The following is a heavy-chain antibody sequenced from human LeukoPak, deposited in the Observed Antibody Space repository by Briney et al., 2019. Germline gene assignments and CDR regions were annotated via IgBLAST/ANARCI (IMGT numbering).Heavy chain of an antibody. CDR3: ARTRPTQGNDYGYHKNWFDP. D-gene: IGHD4-17*01. CDR1: GYTFTSYD. CDR2: MNPNSGNT. Sequence: ASVKVSCKASGYTFTSYDINWVRQATGQGLEWMGWMNPNSGNTGYAQKFQGRVTITRNTSISTAYMELSSLRSEDTAVYYCARTRPTQGNDYGYHKNWFDPWGQGTLVTVSS. J-gene: IGHJ5*02. V-gene: IGHV1-8*03.